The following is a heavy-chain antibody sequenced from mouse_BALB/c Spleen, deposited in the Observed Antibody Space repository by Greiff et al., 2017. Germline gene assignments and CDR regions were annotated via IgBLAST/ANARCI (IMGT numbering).Heavy chain of an antibody. V-gene: IGHV5-6*01. Sequence: EVMLVESGGDLVKPGGSLKLSCAASGFTFSSYGMSWVRQTPDKRLEWVATISSGGSYTYYPDSVKGRFTISRDNAKNTLYLQMSSLKSEDTAMYYCARQEGGNCYYFDYWGQGTTLTVSS. D-gene: IGHD2-1*01. CDR1: GFTFSSYG. CDR2: ISSGGSYT. CDR3: ARQEGGNCYYFDY. J-gene: IGHJ2*01.